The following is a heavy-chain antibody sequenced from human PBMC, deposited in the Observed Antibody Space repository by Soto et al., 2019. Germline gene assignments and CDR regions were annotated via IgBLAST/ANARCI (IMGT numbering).Heavy chain of an antibody. D-gene: IGHD2-2*01. Sequence: QVQLQQWGAGLLKPSETLSLTCAVYGGSFSGYYWSWIRQPPGKGLEWIGEINHSGSTNYNPSLKSRVNISVDTSKNQFSLKLSSVTAADTAVYYCARGRVVVVPAAQPYYFDYWGQGTLVTVSS. CDR2: INHSGST. CDR1: GGSFSGYY. CDR3: ARGRVVVVPAAQPYYFDY. J-gene: IGHJ4*02. V-gene: IGHV4-34*01.